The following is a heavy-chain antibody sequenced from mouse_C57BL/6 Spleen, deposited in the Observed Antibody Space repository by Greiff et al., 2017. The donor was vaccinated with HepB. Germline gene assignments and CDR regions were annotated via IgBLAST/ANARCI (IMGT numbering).Heavy chain of an antibody. CDR3: ARAGGPPENFDY. V-gene: IGHV1-59*01. Sequence: QVQLQQPGAELVRPGTSVKLSCKASGYTFTSYWMHWVKQRPGQGLEWIGVIDPSDSYTNYNQKFKGKATWTVDTSSSTAYMQLSSLTSEDSAVYYCARAGGPPENFDYWGQGTTLTVSS. J-gene: IGHJ2*01. D-gene: IGHD1-1*02. CDR1: GYTFTSYW. CDR2: IDPSDSYT.